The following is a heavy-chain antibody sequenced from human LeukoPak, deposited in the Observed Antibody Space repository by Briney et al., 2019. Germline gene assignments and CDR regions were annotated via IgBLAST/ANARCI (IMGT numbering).Heavy chain of an antibody. D-gene: IGHD2-8*01. CDR3: ARDNGKWAFDS. V-gene: IGHV1-18*01. J-gene: IGHJ4*02. CDR2: ISAYNGNT. CDR1: GYTFTSYG. Sequence: ASVTVSCKASGYTFTSYGISWVRQAPGQGLEWMGWISAYNGNTNYAQILQGRVTMTTDTSTSTDFMELRSLRSDDTALYYCARDNGKWAFDSWGQGTLVAVSS.